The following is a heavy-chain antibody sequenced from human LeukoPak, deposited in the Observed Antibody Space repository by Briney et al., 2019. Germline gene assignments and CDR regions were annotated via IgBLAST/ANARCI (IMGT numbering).Heavy chain of an antibody. CDR1: GYSISSGYH. D-gene: IGHD2-15*01. CDR3: ARTLYCSGATCFSPELLDT. V-gene: IGHV4-38-2*01. Sequence: SETLSLTCAVSGYSISSGYHWGWVRQPPGKGPVWIGSMFHGGNTYCNPSLKSRVTMSIDTSMNQFSLNLTSVTAADTVVYFCARTLYCSGATCFSPELLDTWGQGTLVTVSS. CDR2: MFHGGNT. J-gene: IGHJ5*02.